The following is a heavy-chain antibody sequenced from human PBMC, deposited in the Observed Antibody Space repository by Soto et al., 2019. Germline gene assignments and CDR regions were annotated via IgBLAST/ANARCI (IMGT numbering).Heavy chain of an antibody. D-gene: IGHD2-21*02. CDR3: ARGPLYCGCDCLLFDY. CDR1: GYTFTSYD. J-gene: IGHJ4*02. V-gene: IGHV1-8*01. CDR2: MNPNSGNT. Sequence: QVQLVQSGAEVKKPGASVKVSCKASGYTFTSYDINWVRQATGQGLEWMGWMNPNSGNTGYAQKFQGRVTMTRNTSISTAYMELSSLRSEDTAVYYCARGPLYCGCDCLLFDYWGQGTLVTVSS.